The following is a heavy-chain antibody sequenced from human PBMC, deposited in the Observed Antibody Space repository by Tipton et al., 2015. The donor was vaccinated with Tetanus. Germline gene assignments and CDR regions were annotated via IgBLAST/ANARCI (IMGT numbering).Heavy chain of an antibody. CDR2: IYYSGST. Sequence: TLSLTCTVSGGSISSGGYYWSWIRQHPGKGLEWIGYIYYSGSTYYNPSLKSRVTISVDTSKNQFSLKLSSVTAADTAVYYCARVRAIYDMLTGYYNAFDIWGQGTMVTVSS. CDR3: ARVRAIYDMLTGYYNAFDI. V-gene: IGHV4-31*03. CDR1: GGSISSGGYY. D-gene: IGHD3-9*01. J-gene: IGHJ3*02.